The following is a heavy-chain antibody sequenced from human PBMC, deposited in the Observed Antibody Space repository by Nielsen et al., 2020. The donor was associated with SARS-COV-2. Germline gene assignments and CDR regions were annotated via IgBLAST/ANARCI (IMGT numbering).Heavy chain of an antibody. CDR2: IYSGGSST. V-gene: IGHV3-23*03. D-gene: IGHD2-8*02. Sequence: GESLKISCAASGFTFSSYAMSWVRQAPGKGLEWVSVIYSGGSSTYYADSVKGRFTISRDNSKNTLYLQMNSLRAEDTAVYYCAKRGSSGGYYYGMDVRGQGTTVTVSS. CDR1: GFTFSSYA. J-gene: IGHJ6*02. CDR3: AKRGSSGGYYYGMDV.